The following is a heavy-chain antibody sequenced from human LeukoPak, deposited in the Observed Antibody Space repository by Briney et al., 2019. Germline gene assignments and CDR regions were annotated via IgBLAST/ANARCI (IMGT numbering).Heavy chain of an antibody. Sequence: GGSLRLSCAASGFNFSRYGMHWVRQAPGTGLEWVAFIRYDGTNKYYADSVKGRFTISRDNSKYTLYLQMNSLRGEDTAVYYCAKDEPIYGVDYGMDVWGQGTTVTVSS. CDR3: AKDEPIYGVDYGMDV. V-gene: IGHV3-30*02. CDR2: IRYDGTNK. D-gene: IGHD4-17*01. J-gene: IGHJ6*02. CDR1: GFNFSRYG.